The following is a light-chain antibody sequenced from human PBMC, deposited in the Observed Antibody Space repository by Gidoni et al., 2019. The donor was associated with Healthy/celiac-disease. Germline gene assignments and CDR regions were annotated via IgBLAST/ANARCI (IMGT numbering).Light chain of an antibody. CDR1: QSLLHSNGYNY. V-gene: IGKV2-28*01. J-gene: IGKJ2*01. Sequence: DIVMTQSPLSLPVTPGEPASISCRSSQSLLHSNGYNYLDWYLQKPGHSPQLLIYLGSNRASGVPDRFSGSGSGTDFTLKISRVEAEDVGVYYCMQALQTPQYTFGQGTKLEIK. CDR2: LGS. CDR3: MQALQTPQYT.